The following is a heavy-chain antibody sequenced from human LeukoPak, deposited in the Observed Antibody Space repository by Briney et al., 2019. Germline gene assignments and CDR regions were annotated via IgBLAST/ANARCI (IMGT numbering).Heavy chain of an antibody. J-gene: IGHJ4*02. CDR3: ARDLVGNVDY. CDR2: IYHSGST. V-gene: IGHV4-38-2*02. D-gene: IGHD1-26*01. CDR1: GYSISSGYY. Sequence: NTSETLSLTCTVSGYSISSGYYWGWIRQPPGKGLEWIGSIYHSGSTYYNPSLKSRVTISVDTSKNQFSLKLSSVTAADTAVYYCARDLVGNVDYWGQGTLVTVSS.